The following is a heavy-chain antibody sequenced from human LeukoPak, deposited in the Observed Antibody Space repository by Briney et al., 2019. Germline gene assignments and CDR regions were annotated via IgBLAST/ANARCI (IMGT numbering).Heavy chain of an antibody. Sequence: PSETLSLTCAVYGGSFSGYYWSWIRQPPGKGLEWIGEINHSGSTNYNPSLRSRVTISVDTSKNQFSLKLSSVTAADTAVYYCARGGLAHCSGGSCYSSWFDPWGQGTLVTVSS. J-gene: IGHJ5*02. D-gene: IGHD2-15*01. CDR3: ARGGLAHCSGGSCYSSWFDP. CDR1: GGSFSGYY. V-gene: IGHV4-34*01. CDR2: INHSGST.